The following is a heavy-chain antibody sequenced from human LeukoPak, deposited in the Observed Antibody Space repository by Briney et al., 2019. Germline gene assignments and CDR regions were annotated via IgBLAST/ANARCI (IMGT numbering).Heavy chain of an antibody. Sequence: PSETLSLTCAVSNSSISTYYWTWIRQAPGHGLEWIGYVDSRGNSNYNPSLKSRVTISLDSSRKQFSLRVTSVTAADTAVYYCAAGAPKFLHLIYWGQGTLVTVSS. D-gene: IGHD3-10*01. CDR1: NSSISTYY. CDR2: VDSRGNS. J-gene: IGHJ4*02. CDR3: AAGAPKFLHLIY. V-gene: IGHV4-59*01.